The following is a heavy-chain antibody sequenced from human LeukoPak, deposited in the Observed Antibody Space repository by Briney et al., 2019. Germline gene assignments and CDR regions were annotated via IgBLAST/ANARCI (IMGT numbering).Heavy chain of an antibody. D-gene: IGHD3-3*01. CDR2: ISWNSGRI. Sequence: PGGSLRLSCAASGFTFYDYAMHGVRRSPGKGLEWVSGISWNSGRIVYTDSVKGRFTISRDNAKNSLYLQTNSLRAEHTALYYCAKDNDSSYYYYGMDVWGQGTTVPVS. CDR1: GFTFYDYA. J-gene: IGHJ6*02. V-gene: IGHV3-9*01. CDR3: AKDNDSSYYYYGMDV.